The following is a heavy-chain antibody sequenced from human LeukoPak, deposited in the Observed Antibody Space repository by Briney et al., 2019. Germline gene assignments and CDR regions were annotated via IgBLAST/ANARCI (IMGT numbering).Heavy chain of an antibody. Sequence: GGSLRLSCAASGFTVNSNCMSWVRQAPGMGLEWVSVIYSGGTTYYADSVKGRFTISRDNSKNTLYLQMNSLRAEDTAVYYCAKDPRGFGVVITSYYFDYWGQGTLVTVSS. CDR3: AKDPRGFGVVITSYYFDY. CDR2: IYSGGTT. CDR1: GFTVNSNC. J-gene: IGHJ4*02. V-gene: IGHV3-53*01. D-gene: IGHD3-3*01.